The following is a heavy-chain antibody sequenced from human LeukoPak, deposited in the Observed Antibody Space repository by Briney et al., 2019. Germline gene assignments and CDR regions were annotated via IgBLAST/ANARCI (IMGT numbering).Heavy chain of an antibody. J-gene: IGHJ1*01. Sequence: SETLSLTCAVYGGSFSGNYWNWIRQPPGKGLEWIGEINHSGVTKYNPSLKSRVTMSVDTSKNQFSLNLRSVTAAGTAVYYCARGNIATSVSSWGQGTLVTVSS. V-gene: IGHV4-34*01. D-gene: IGHD6-13*01. CDR3: ARGNIATSVSS. CDR1: GGSFSGNY. CDR2: INHSGVT.